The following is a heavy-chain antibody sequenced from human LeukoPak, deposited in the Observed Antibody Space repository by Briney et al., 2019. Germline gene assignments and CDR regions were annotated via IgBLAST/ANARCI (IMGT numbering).Heavy chain of an antibody. J-gene: IGHJ4*02. D-gene: IGHD1-26*01. Sequence: QPGGSLRLSCAASGFTFSSYAMHWVRQAPGKGLEWVAVISYDGSTKYYADSVKGRFAISRDNSKNTLYLQMNSLRADDSAVYYCAKDVGKWESLHFFDYWGQGTLVTVSS. CDR2: ISYDGSTK. V-gene: IGHV3-30*09. CDR3: AKDVGKWESLHFFDY. CDR1: GFTFSSYA.